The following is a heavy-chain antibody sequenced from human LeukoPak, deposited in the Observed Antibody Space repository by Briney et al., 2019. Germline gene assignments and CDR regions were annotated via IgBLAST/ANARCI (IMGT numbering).Heavy chain of an antibody. CDR3: ARERYGDSGGLDV. V-gene: IGHV3-21*01. CDR1: GFTFSTYS. J-gene: IGHJ6*02. D-gene: IGHD4-17*01. CDR2: ITSTSGHT. Sequence: GGSLRLSCAASGFTFSTYSMNWVRQAPGKALEYISSITSTSGHTFYADSLKGRFTISRDNAESLLYLQMNSLRAEDTAVYFCARERYGDSGGLDVWGQGTTVTVSS.